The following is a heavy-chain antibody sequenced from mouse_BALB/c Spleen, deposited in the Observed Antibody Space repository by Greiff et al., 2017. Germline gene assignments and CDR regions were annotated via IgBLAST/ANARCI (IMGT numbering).Heavy chain of an antibody. CDR1: GYTFTSYW. Sequence: QVQLLQSGAELAKPGASVKMSCKASGYTFTSYWMHWVKQRPGQGLEWIGYINPSTGYTEYNQKFKDKATLTADKSSSTAYMQLSSLTSEDSAVYYSARGKRGLDEGGEGTTGTGSA. V-gene: IGHV1-7*01. CDR2: INPSTGYT. J-gene: IGHJ1*01. CDR3: ARGKRGLDE.